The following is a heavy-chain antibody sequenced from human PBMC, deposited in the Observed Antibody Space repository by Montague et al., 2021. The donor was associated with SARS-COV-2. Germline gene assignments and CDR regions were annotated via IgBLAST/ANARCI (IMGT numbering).Heavy chain of an antibody. CDR3: ARSAMLRRVFSSWFDP. D-gene: IGHD3-10*01. V-gene: IGHV4-39*01. Sequence: SETLSLTCTVSGDSVGNDSYYWGWIRQSPGKGLEWIGTIYFLGNTYYSPSLKSRVTMSVDTSKNQLSLRLTSVTASDTAIYYCARSAMLRRVFSSWFDPWGQGTLVTVSS. CDR2: IYFLGNT. J-gene: IGHJ5*02. CDR1: GDSVGNDSYY.